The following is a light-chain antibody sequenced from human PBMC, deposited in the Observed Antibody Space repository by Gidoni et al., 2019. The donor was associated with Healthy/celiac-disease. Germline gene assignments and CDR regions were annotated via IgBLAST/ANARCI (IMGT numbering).Light chain of an antibody. Sequence: IQMTQSPSALSASVGDRVTITCQASQDISNYLNWYQQKPGKAHKLLIYDASNLETGVPSRFSGSGSGTDFPFTISSLQPEDIATYYCQQYDNLYSFGQGTKLEIK. J-gene: IGKJ2*03. CDR2: DAS. CDR1: QDISNY. CDR3: QQYDNLYS. V-gene: IGKV1-33*01.